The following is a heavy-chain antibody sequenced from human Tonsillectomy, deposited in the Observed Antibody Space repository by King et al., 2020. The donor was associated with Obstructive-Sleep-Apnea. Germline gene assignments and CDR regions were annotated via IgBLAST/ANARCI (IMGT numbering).Heavy chain of an antibody. J-gene: IGHJ4*02. CDR3: ARMIGGYYDNDGGFDY. D-gene: IGHD3-22*01. V-gene: IGHV3-21*01. CDR1: GFTFSTYT. CDR2: ISSNSTYI. Sequence: VQLVESGGGLVKPGGSLRLSCAASGFTFSTYTMNWVRQAPGKGLEWVSSISSNSTYIYFADSLKGRFTISRDNAKNSLYLQMNSLRAEDTAVYYCARMIGGYYDNDGGFDYWGQGTLVTVSS.